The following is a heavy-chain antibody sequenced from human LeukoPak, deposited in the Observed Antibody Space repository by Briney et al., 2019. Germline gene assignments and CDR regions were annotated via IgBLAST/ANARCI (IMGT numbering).Heavy chain of an antibody. D-gene: IGHD6-19*01. Sequence: SQTLSLTCAISGDSVSSNSEAWNWIRQSPSRGLEWLGRTYYRSKWYNDYAVSVKSRITIKPDTSKNQFSLQLNSVTPEDTAVYYCARTPLIAMVGKVFDYWGQGTLVTVSS. CDR1: GDSVSSNSEA. V-gene: IGHV6-1*01. J-gene: IGHJ4*02. CDR3: ARTPLIAMVGKVFDY. CDR2: TYYRSKWYN.